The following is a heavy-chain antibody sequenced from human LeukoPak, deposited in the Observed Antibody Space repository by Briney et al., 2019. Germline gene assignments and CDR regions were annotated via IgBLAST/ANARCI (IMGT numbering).Heavy chain of an antibody. Sequence: SETLSLTCTVSGGSMSSSNYYWGWIRQPPGKGLEWIGSIYDSESTYYNPSLKSRVTISVDTSKRQFSLKLSSVTATDTAVYYCARGAHSSSWYSQYNWFDPWGQGTLVTVSS. CDR1: GGSMSSSNYY. D-gene: IGHD6-13*01. CDR2: IYDSEST. CDR3: ARGAHSSSWYSQYNWFDP. J-gene: IGHJ5*02. V-gene: IGHV4-39*01.